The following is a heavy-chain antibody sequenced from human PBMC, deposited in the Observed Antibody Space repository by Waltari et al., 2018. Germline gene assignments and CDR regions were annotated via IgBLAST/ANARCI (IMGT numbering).Heavy chain of an antibody. CDR2: ISGSGGST. CDR3: TTDSWWGDY. CDR1: GFTFSSYA. J-gene: IGHJ4*02. Sequence: EVQLLESGGGLVQPGGSLRLSCAASGFTFSSYAMSWVRQAPGKGREWVSAISGSGGSTYYADSVKGRFTISRDNSKNTLYLQMNSLKTEDTAVYYCTTDSWWGDYWGQGTLVTVSS. D-gene: IGHD2-15*01. V-gene: IGHV3-23*01.